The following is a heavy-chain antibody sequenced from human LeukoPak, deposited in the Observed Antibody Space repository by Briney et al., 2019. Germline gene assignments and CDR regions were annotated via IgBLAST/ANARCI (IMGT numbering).Heavy chain of an antibody. CDR2: ISGSGDST. V-gene: IGHV3-23*01. D-gene: IGHD5-24*01. CDR1: GFTFSSYG. CDR3: AKDGQL. J-gene: IGHJ4*02. Sequence: GGSLRLSCAASGFTFSSYGMNWVRQAPGKGLEWVSGISGSGDSTYYADSVKGRFTISRDNSKNTLYLQMSSLRAEDRTVYYCAKDGQLRGQGTLVTVSS.